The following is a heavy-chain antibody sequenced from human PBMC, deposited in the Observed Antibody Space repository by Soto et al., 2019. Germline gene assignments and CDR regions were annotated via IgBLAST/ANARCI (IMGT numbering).Heavy chain of an antibody. J-gene: IGHJ4*02. Sequence: GGSLRLSCAASGFTFSSYSMNWVRQAPGKGLEWVSSISSSSSYIYYADSVKGRFTISRDNAKNSLYLQMNSLGAEDTAVYYCARVAGSGWLVDYWGQGTGGTVSS. V-gene: IGHV3-21*01. D-gene: IGHD6-25*01. CDR3: ARVAGSGWLVDY. CDR1: GFTFSSYS. CDR2: ISSSSSYI.